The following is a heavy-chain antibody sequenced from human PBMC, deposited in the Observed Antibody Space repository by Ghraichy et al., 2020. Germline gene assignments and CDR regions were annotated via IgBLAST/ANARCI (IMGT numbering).Heavy chain of an antibody. Sequence: GSLRLSCAASGFSFSNYAMSWVRQAPGKGLEWVSGITGSGSSTYYADSVKGRFTISRDNSKNTLYLQMNSLRAEDTAVYYCAKNLRPGGIYASGWGQGTLVTVSS. CDR2: ITGSGSST. CDR1: GFSFSNYA. D-gene: IGHD1-26*01. J-gene: IGHJ4*02. V-gene: IGHV3-23*01. CDR3: AKNLRPGGIYASG.